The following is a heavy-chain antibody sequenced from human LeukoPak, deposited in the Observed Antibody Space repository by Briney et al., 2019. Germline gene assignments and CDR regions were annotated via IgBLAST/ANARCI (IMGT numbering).Heavy chain of an antibody. CDR3: ATAWIMATKNADWFDP. CDR2: MNPNSGNT. CDR1: GDTFNTYD. V-gene: IGHV1-8*01. Sequence: GASVKVSCTASGDTFNTYDINWVRQAPGQGLEWMGWMNPNSGNTGYAQKFQGRVTMTRDTSISTAYMELSSLRSEDTAVYYCATAWIMATKNADWFDPWGQGTLVTVSS. D-gene: IGHD5-12*01. J-gene: IGHJ5*02.